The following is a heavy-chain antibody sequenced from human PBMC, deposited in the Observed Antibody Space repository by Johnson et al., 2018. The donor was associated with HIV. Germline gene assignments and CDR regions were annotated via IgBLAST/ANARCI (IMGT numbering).Heavy chain of an antibody. D-gene: IGHD2-2*01. CDR1: GFIFNDYA. Sequence: VQVVESGGGLVQPGRSLRLSCAASGFIFNDYAMHWVRQVPGKGLEWVSCINWNSVITSYADSVKGRFTISRDNSKNTLSLQMNSLRVEDTAVYYCANTVVPAGDDLDLYEFAFYIGGQGTMVTVT. J-gene: IGHJ3*02. CDR2: INWNSVIT. CDR3: ANTVVPAGDDLDLYEFAFYI. V-gene: IGHV3-9*01.